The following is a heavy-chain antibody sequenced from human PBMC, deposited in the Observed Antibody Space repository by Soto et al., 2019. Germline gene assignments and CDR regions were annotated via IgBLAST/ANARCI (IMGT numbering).Heavy chain of an antibody. D-gene: IGHD6-6*01. J-gene: IGHJ4*02. Sequence: ESCPTLVNPTQTLTLTWTFSGFSLSTDDVGVGWIRQPPGRTLDWLAVIYWDDDKRYSPSLKSRLTITKDTSKNQVLLTMTNMDPVDTATYFCARSKYSISSFDYWGQGALVTV. V-gene: IGHV2-5*02. CDR1: GFSLSTDDVG. CDR2: IYWDDDK. CDR3: ARSKYSISSFDY.